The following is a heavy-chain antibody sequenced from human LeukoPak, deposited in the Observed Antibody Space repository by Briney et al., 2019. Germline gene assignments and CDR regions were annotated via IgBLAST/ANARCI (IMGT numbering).Heavy chain of an antibody. CDR2: ISSSSYYI. Sequence: PGGSLRLSCAASGFTFSSYSINWVRQAPGKGLEWVSSISSSSYYIYYADSVKGRFTVSRDNAKNSLYLQMNSLRAEDTAVYYCARDEPAGDLYYYYYYMDVWGKGTTVTISS. CDR1: GFTFSSYS. D-gene: IGHD2-2*01. V-gene: IGHV3-21*01. CDR3: ARDEPAGDLYYYYYYMDV. J-gene: IGHJ6*03.